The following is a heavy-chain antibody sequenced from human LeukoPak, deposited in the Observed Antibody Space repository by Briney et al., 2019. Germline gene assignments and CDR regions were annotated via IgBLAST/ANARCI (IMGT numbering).Heavy chain of an antibody. CDR2: IYHSGTT. V-gene: IGHV4-38-2*02. CDR3: ARGGWELLNY. Sequence: SETLSLTCTVSGYSITSGYYWGWVRQPPGKGLEWIGSIYHSGTTYYNPSLKSRVTISVDTSKNQFSLKLSSVTAADTAVYYCARGGWELLNYWGQGTLVTVSS. CDR1: GYSITSGYY. J-gene: IGHJ4*02. D-gene: IGHD1-26*01.